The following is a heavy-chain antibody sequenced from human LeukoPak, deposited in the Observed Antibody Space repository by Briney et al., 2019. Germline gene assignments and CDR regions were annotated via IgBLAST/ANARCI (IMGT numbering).Heavy chain of an antibody. CDR1: GYTFTNFG. Sequence: ASVKVSCKVSGYTFTNFGISWARQAPEQGLEWMGWISTYNGNKNYAQKLQGRVTMTTDTSTSTAYMELRSLRSDDTAVYYCARDTDSSGYYNDAFDIWGQGTMVTVSS. J-gene: IGHJ3*02. CDR3: ARDTDSSGYYNDAFDI. CDR2: ISTYNGNK. V-gene: IGHV1-18*01. D-gene: IGHD3-22*01.